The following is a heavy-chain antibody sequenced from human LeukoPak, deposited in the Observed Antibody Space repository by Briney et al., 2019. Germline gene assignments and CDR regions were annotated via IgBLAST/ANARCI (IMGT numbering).Heavy chain of an antibody. Sequence: GASVKVSCKASGYTFTSYDINWVRQATGQGLEWMGWINPNSGGTNYAQKFQGRVTMTRDTSISTAYMELSRLRSDDTAVYYCARDNDSRDPPHFDYWGQGTLVTVSS. V-gene: IGHV1-2*02. D-gene: IGHD3-16*01. J-gene: IGHJ4*02. CDR2: INPNSGGT. CDR3: ARDNDSRDPPHFDY. CDR1: GYTFTSYD.